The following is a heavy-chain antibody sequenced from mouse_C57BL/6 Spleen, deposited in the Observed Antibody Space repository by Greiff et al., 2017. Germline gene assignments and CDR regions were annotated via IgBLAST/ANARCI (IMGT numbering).Heavy chain of an antibody. V-gene: IGHV1-4*01. D-gene: IGHD1-1*01. J-gene: IGHJ3*01. Sequence: QVQLQQSGAELARPGASVKMSCKASGYTFTSYTMHWVKQRPGQGLEWIGYINPSSGYTKYNQKFKDKATLTADKSSSTAYMQLSSLTSEDSAVYYCARGEYYCGSSYGRFAYWGQGTLVTVSA. CDR1: GYTFTSYT. CDR2: INPSSGYT. CDR3: ARGEYYCGSSYGRFAY.